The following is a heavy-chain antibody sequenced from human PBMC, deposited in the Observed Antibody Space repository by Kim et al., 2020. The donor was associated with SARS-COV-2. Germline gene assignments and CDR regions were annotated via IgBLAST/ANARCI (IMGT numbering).Heavy chain of an antibody. CDR1: GFTFSSYG. J-gene: IGHJ4*02. CDR3: ARARSGYGSGSLDY. CDR2: ISYDGSNK. V-gene: IGHV3-33*05. Sequence: GGSLRLSCAASGFTFSSYGMHWVRQAPGKGLEWVAVISYDGSNKYYADSVKGRFTISRDNSKNTLYLQMNSLRAEDTAVYYCARARSGYGSGSLDYLGQG. D-gene: IGHD3-10*01.